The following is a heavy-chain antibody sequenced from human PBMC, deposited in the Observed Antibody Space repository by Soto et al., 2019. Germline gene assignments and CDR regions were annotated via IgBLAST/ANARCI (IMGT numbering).Heavy chain of an antibody. Sequence: PSETLSLTCAVYGGSFSGYYWSWIGQPPGKGLEWIGEINHSGSTNYNPSLKSRVTISVDTSKNQFSLKLSSVTAADTAVYYRARGRSGAYWGQGTLVTVSS. D-gene: IGHD3-10*01. V-gene: IGHV4-34*01. CDR2: INHSGST. J-gene: IGHJ4*02. CDR1: GGSFSGYY. CDR3: ARGRSGAY.